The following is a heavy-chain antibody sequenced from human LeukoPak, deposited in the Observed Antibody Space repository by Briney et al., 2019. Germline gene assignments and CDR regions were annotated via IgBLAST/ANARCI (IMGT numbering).Heavy chain of an antibody. CDR3: ATSTPGGDYPIDY. Sequence: GGSLRLSCAASGFTFSSYAMSWVRQAPGKGLEWVSVIYSGGSTYYADSVKGRFTISRDNSKNTLYLQMNSLRAEDTAVYYCATSTPGGDYPIDYWGQGTLVTVSS. D-gene: IGHD3-16*01. CDR2: IYSGGST. J-gene: IGHJ4*02. CDR1: GFTFSSYA. V-gene: IGHV3-66*02.